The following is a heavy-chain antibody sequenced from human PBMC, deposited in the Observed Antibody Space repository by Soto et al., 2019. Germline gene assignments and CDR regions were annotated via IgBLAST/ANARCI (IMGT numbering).Heavy chain of an antibody. CDR3: ARDDYSGYANFDY. Sequence: GGSLRLSCAASGFTFSSYGMHWVRQAPGKGLEWVAVIWYDGSNKYYADSVKGRFTISRDNSKNTLYLQMNSLRAEDTAVYYCARDDYSGYANFDYWGQGTLVTVSS. CDR2: IWYDGSNK. J-gene: IGHJ4*02. V-gene: IGHV3-33*01. D-gene: IGHD5-12*01. CDR1: GFTFSSYG.